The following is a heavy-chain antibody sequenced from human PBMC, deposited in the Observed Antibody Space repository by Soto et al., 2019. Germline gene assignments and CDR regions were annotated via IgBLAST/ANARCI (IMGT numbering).Heavy chain of an antibody. CDR1: GFTFSSYA. CDR2: ISGSGGST. CDR3: ARGEVVVVVAAYWSGADHWFDP. J-gene: IGHJ5*02. D-gene: IGHD2-15*01. Sequence: EVQLLESGGGLVQPGGSLRLSCAASGFTFSSYAMSWVRQAPGKGLEWVSAISGSGGSTYYADSVKGRFTISRDNSKNTLYLQMNSLRAEDTAVYYCARGEVVVVVAAYWSGADHWFDPWGQGTLVTVSS. V-gene: IGHV3-23*01.